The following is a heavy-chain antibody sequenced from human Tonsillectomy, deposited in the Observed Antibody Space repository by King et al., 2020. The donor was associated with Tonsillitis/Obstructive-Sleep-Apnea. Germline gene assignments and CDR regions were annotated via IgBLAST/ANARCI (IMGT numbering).Heavy chain of an antibody. CDR3: ARDSARDGDYVVDY. CDR2: ICYDGNNK. V-gene: IGHV3-33*01. J-gene: IGHJ4*02. Sequence: VQLVESGGGVVQPGRSLRLSCAASGFVFNSYDIHWVRQAPGKGLEWVAVICYDGNNKYYADSVKGRFTLSRDNSKNTLYLQMNSLRAEDTAVYYCARDSARDGDYVVDYWGQGTLVTVSS. CDR1: GFVFNSYD. D-gene: IGHD4-17*01.